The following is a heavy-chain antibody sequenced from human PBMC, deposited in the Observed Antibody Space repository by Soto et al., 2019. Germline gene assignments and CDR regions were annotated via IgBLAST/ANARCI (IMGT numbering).Heavy chain of an antibody. V-gene: IGHV3-21*01. CDR3: ARVGSSGWYGMDV. D-gene: IGHD6-19*01. J-gene: IGHJ6*02. Sequence: EVQLVESGGGLVKPGGSLRLSCAASGFTFSSYSMNWVRQAPGKGLEWVSSISSSSSYIYYADSVKGRFTISRDNAKNSRDLQMNSLRAEDTAVYYCARVGSSGWYGMDVWGQGTTVTVSS. CDR2: ISSSSSYI. CDR1: GFTFSSYS.